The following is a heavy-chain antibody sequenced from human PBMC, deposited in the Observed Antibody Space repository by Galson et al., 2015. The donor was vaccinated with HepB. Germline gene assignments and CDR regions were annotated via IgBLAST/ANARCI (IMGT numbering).Heavy chain of an antibody. J-gene: IGHJ5*02. Sequence: SLRLSCAASGFTFSSYAMSWVRQAPGNGLEWVSAISGSGGSTYYADSVKGRFTISRDNSKNALYLQMNSLRAEDTAVYYCAKDYWGGSGEYNWFDPWGQGTLVTVSS. CDR2: ISGSGGST. D-gene: IGHD3-10*01. CDR1: GFTFSSYA. V-gene: IGHV3-23*01. CDR3: AKDYWGGSGEYNWFDP.